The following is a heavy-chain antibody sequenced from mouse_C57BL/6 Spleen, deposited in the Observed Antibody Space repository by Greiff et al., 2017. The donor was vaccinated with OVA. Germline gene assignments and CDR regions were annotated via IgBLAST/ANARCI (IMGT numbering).Heavy chain of an antibody. CDR3: AYYGSSYEGDFDY. Sequence: QVQLQQPGAELVKPGASVKLSCKASGYTFTSYWMQWVKQRPGQGLEWIGEIDPSDSYTNYNQKFKGKATLTVDPSSSTAYMQLSSLTSEDSAVDDCAYYGSSYEGDFDYWGQGTTLTVSS. D-gene: IGHD1-1*01. V-gene: IGHV1-50*01. J-gene: IGHJ2*01. CDR2: IDPSDSYT. CDR1: GYTFTSYW.